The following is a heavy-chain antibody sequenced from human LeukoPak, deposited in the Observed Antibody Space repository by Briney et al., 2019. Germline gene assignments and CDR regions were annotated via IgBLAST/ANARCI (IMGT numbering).Heavy chain of an antibody. CDR3: TRPYDHSDY. V-gene: IGHV3-73*01. Sequence: GGSLKLSCAASGFTFSGSAIHWARQASGKGLEWIGRIKSKAYNYATTYAASVKGRFSISRDDSKSTAYLQMNSLKTEDTAVYYCTRPYDHSDYWGQGTLDTVSS. CDR1: GFTFSGSA. CDR2: IKSKAYNYAT. J-gene: IGHJ4*02. D-gene: IGHD1-14*01.